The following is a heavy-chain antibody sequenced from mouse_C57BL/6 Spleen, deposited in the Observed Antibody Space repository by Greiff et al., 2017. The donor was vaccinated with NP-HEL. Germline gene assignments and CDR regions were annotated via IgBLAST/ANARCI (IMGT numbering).Heavy chain of an antibody. CDR1: GYTFTDYE. D-gene: IGHD2-3*01. CDR3: TRSYDGYRDY. J-gene: IGHJ2*01. V-gene: IGHV1-15*01. CDR2: IDPETGGT. Sequence: VQLQQSGAELVRPGASVTLSCKASGYTFTDYEMHWVKQTPVHGLEWIGAIDPETGGTAYNQKFKGKAILTADKSSSTAYMEHRSLTSEDSAVYYCTRSYDGYRDYWGQGTALTVSS.